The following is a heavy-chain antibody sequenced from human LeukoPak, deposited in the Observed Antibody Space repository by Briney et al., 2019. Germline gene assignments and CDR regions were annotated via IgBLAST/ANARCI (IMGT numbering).Heavy chain of an antibody. Sequence: GGSLRLSCAASGFTFSNAWMSWVRQAPGKGLEYVSAISDNGGRTFYTNSVKGRFTISRDNSKNTLYLQMGSLRAEDMAVYYCARDGGGSPDYWGQGTLVTVSS. CDR1: GFTFSNAW. D-gene: IGHD1-26*01. CDR3: ARDGGGSPDY. V-gene: IGHV3-64*01. J-gene: IGHJ4*02. CDR2: ISDNGGRT.